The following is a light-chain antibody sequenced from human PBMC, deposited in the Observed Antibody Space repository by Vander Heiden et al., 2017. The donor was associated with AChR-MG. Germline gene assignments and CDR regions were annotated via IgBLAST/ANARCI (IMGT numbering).Light chain of an antibody. Sequence: QSALTQPRPVSGSPGQSVTISCTGTSSDVGGYNYVSWYQQHPGKAPKLMIYDVSKRPSGVPVRFSGSKSGSTASLTISGLQAEDEADYYCCSYAGSYTWVFGGGTKLTVL. J-gene: IGLJ3*02. CDR3: CSYAGSYTWV. CDR1: SSDVGGYNY. CDR2: DVS. V-gene: IGLV2-11*01.